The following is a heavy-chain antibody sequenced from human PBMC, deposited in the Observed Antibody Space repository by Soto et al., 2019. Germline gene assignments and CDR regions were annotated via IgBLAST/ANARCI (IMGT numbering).Heavy chain of an antibody. J-gene: IGHJ4*02. CDR1: GGSFSGYY. D-gene: IGHD2-2*01. CDR2: INHSGST. CDR3: ARDQLDRLKPRETRYFDF. Sequence: PSETLSLTCAVYGGSFSGYYWSWIRQPPGKGLEWIGEINHSGSTNYNPSLKSRVTISVDTSKNQFSLKLSSVTAADTAVYYCARDQLDRLKPRETRYFDFWGQGTLVTVSS. V-gene: IGHV4-34*01.